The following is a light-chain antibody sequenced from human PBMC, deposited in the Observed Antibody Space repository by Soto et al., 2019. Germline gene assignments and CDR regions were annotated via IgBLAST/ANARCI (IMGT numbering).Light chain of an antibody. CDR2: GAS. CDR1: QSVRSNF. Sequence: EIVLTQPPGTLSLSPGERATLSCRASQSVRSNFLAWYQQKPGQAPRLLIYGASNRATGIPDRFSGSGSGTDFTLTITRLEAEDFAMYYCQRYDSLRTFGQGTKVDIK. V-gene: IGKV3-20*01. J-gene: IGKJ1*01. CDR3: QRYDSLRT.